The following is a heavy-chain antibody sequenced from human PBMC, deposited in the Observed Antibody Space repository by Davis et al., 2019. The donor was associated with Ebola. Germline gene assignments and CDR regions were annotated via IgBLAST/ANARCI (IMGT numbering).Heavy chain of an antibody. J-gene: IGHJ4*02. V-gene: IGHV3-23*01. Sequence: GESLKISCAASGFTVSSNHMSWVRQAPGKGLEWVSGISNNGDNTFYADSVKGRFTISRDNSKHTVYLQMNSLRAEDTAVYYCARANTGMVPPEIDSWGRGTLVTVSS. CDR1: GFTVSSNH. CDR3: ARANTGMVPPEIDS. CDR2: ISNNGDNT. D-gene: IGHD5-18*01.